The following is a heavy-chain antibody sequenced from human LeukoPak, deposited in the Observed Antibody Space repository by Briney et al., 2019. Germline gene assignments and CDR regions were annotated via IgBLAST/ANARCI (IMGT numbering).Heavy chain of an antibody. CDR3: ARIRRDGYNNYYYYYMDV. CDR2: IYPGDSDT. CDR1: GYSFTSYW. D-gene: IGHD5-24*01. Sequence: GESLKISCKGSGYSFTSYWIGWVRQMPGKGLEGMGIIYPGDSDTRYSPSFQGQVTISADKSISTAYLQWSSLKASDTAMYYCARIRRDGYNNYYYYYMDVWGKGTTVTVSS. V-gene: IGHV5-51*01. J-gene: IGHJ6*03.